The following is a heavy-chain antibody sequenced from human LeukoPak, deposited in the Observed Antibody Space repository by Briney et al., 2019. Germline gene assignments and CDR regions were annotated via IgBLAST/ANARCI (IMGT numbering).Heavy chain of an antibody. CDR2: INPNSGGT. D-gene: IGHD2-15*01. V-gene: IGHV1-2*02. CDR3: ASPDIVVVVAATL. Sequence: GASVKVSCKASGYTFTGYYMHWVRQAPGQGLEWMGWINPNSGGTNYAQKFQGRVTMTRDTSISTAYMELSRLRSDDTAVYYCASPDIVVVVAATLWGQGTLVTVSS. J-gene: IGHJ4*02. CDR1: GYTFTGYY.